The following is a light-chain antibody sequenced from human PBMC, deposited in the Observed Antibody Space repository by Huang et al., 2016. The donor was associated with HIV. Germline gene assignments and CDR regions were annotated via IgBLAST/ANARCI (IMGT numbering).Light chain of an antibody. Sequence: DIQMAQYPTTLSKFVGDRVTITCRASQSISSWLAWYQQKPGKAPKLLIYKASSLQTGVPASFSGSGSGTEFTLTISNLQPDDLGTYYCQQYSTYLYTFGQGTKLEIK. CDR1: QSISSW. J-gene: IGKJ2*01. CDR2: KAS. V-gene: IGKV1-5*03. CDR3: QQYSTYLYT.